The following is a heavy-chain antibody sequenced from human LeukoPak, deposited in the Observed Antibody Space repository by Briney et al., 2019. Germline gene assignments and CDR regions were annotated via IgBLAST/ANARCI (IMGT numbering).Heavy chain of an antibody. V-gene: IGHV4-39*01. CDR2: IYYSGST. CDR3: ARQAGSGDFDY. Sequence: SETLSLTCTVPGGSISSSSYYWGWIRQPPGKGLEWIGSIYYSGSTYYNPSLKSRVTISVDTSKNQFSLKLSSVTAADTAVYYCARQAGSGDFDYWGQGTLVTVSS. CDR1: GGSISSSSYY. J-gene: IGHJ4*02. D-gene: IGHD3-10*01.